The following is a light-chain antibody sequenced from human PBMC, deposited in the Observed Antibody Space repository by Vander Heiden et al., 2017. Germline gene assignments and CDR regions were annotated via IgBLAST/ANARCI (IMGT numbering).Light chain of an antibody. Sequence: DIQMTQSPSSLSASVGDRVTITCRASQSISSFLNWYQQKPRKAPKLLIYAASSLQSGVPSRFSGSGSGTDFSLTISRLQPEDFATYYCQQRDSIPRTFGQGTKMEIK. V-gene: IGKV1-39*01. CDR1: QSISSF. J-gene: IGKJ2*01. CDR3: QQRDSIPRT. CDR2: AAS.